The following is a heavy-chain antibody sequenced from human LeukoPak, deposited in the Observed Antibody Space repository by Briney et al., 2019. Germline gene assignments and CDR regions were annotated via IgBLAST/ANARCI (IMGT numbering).Heavy chain of an antibody. D-gene: IGHD5-24*01. CDR3: ASLGDSIDAFDI. CDR2: IYYTGTT. V-gene: IGHV4-39*07. CDR1: GGSISSGTYY. Sequence: SETLSLTCTVSGGSISSGTYYWGWIRQPPGKGLEWIASIYYTGTTNYNPSLKSRVTISVDTSKNQFSLKLSSVTAADTAVYYCASLGDSIDAFDIWGQGTMVTVSS. J-gene: IGHJ3*02.